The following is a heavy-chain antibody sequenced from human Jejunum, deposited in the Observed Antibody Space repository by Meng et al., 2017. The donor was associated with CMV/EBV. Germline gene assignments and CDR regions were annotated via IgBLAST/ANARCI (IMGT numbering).Heavy chain of an antibody. CDR3: AKDLVYCSSTSCYAPPPCYNYYGMDV. J-gene: IGHJ6*02. Sequence: RQAPGKALEWVALIRYGGSNKYYADSVEGRFTISRDNSKSTLYLQMNSLRAEDTAVYYCAKDLVYCSSTSCYAPPPCYNYYGMDVWGQGATVTVSS. V-gene: IGHV3-30*02. CDR2: IRYGGSNK. D-gene: IGHD2-2*01.